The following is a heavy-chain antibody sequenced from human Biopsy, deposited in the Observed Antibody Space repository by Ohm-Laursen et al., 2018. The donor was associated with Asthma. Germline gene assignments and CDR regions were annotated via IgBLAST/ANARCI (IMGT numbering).Heavy chain of an antibody. Sequence: GTLSLTCTVSGGSISGFYWSWIRQPPGKGLEWIGYIYYTGTTNYNPSLKSRVSISVDTSKNQFSLKLTSVTAADTAVYYCARVPTTLRYFDLWGRGTLVTVPS. D-gene: IGHD2-15*01. V-gene: IGHV4-59*01. CDR1: GGSISGFY. J-gene: IGHJ2*01. CDR2: IYYTGTT. CDR3: ARVPTTLRYFDL.